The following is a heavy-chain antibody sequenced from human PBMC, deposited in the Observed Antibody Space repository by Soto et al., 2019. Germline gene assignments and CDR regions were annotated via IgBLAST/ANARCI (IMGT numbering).Heavy chain of an antibody. V-gene: IGHV3-23*01. CDR2: ISGSCGST. CDR3: AKESAEYDFWSGYYHFDY. Sequence: EVQLLESGGGLVQPGGSLRLSCAASGFTFSSYAMSWVRQAPGKGLEWVSAISGSCGSTYYADSVKARFTISRDNSKNTLYLQMNILRAEDRAVYYCAKESAEYDFWSGYYHFDYWGQGTLVTVS. J-gene: IGHJ4*02. CDR1: GFTFSSYA. D-gene: IGHD3-3*01.